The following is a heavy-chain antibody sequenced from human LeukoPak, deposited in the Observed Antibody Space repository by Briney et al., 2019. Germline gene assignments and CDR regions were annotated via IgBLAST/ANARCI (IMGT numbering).Heavy chain of an antibody. J-gene: IGHJ2*01. D-gene: IGHD6-19*01. CDR1: GGSISGYY. Sequence: SETPSLTCTVSGGSISGYYWSWIRQPPGKGLEWIGYIYYSGSTDYNPSLKSRVSISVDTSKNHFSLKLSSLTAADTAVYYCARHWMAVAPYWYFDLWGRGTLVTVSS. CDR3: ARHWMAVAPYWYFDL. CDR2: IYYSGST. V-gene: IGHV4-59*08.